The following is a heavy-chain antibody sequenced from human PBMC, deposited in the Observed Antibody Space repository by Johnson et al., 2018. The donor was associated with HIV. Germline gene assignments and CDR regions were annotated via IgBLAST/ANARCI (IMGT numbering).Heavy chain of an antibody. V-gene: IGHV3-13*01. CDR2: IGTAGDT. J-gene: IGHJ3*02. CDR3: ARVERSSNYYRGGFDI. D-gene: IGHD3-22*01. CDR1: GFSFSSYD. Sequence: EVQLVESGGGLVQPGGSLRLSCAASGFSFSSYDMHLVRQGTGKCLEWVSAIGTAGDTYYPGSVKGRFTISRENAKNSLYLQMNSLSAGDTAVYYCARVERSSNYYRGGFDIWGQGTMVTVSS.